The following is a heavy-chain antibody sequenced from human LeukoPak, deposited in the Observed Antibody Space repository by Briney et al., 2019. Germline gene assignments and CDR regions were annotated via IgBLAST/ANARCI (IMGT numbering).Heavy chain of an antibody. CDR1: GYSISSGYY. J-gene: IGHJ5*02. CDR2: IYHSGST. V-gene: IGHV4-38-2*02. Sequence: SETLSLTCTVSGYSISSGYYWGWIRQPPGKGLEWIGSIYHSGSTYYNPSLKSRVTISVDTSKNQFSLKLSSVTAADTAVYYCARGSIVVVPAAIDWFDPWGQGTLVTVSS. CDR3: ARGSIVVVPAAIDWFDP. D-gene: IGHD2-2*02.